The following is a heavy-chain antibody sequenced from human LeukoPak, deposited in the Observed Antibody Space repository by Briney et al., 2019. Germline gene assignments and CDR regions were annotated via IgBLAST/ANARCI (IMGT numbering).Heavy chain of an antibody. J-gene: IGHJ4*02. CDR2: ISAYNGNT. D-gene: IGHD3-10*01. Sequence: ASVKVSCKASGYTFTSYGISWVRQAPGQGLEWMGWISAYNGNTNYAQKLQGRVTMTTDTSTSTAYMELRSLRPDDTAVYYCARGSVYYHGRLPADYWGQGTLVTVSS. V-gene: IGHV1-18*01. CDR3: ARGSVYYHGRLPADY. CDR1: GYTFTSYG.